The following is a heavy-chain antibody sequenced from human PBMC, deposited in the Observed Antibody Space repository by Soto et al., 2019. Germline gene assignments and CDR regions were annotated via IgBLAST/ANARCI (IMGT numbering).Heavy chain of an antibody. D-gene: IGHD6-13*01. CDR1: GYTFTSSG. Sequence: PSVEVSFMASGYTFTSSGISWVRQAPGQGLVWMRWISAYNGNTNYAQKLQGRVTMTTDTSTSTAYMELRSLRSDDTAVYYCARDLGAAAAWFDPWGQGTLVTVSS. CDR2: ISAYNGNT. J-gene: IGHJ5*02. CDR3: ARDLGAAAAWFDP. V-gene: IGHV1-18*01.